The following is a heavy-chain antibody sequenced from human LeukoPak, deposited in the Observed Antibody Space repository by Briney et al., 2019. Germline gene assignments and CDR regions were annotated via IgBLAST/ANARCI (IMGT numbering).Heavy chain of an antibody. CDR1: GYTFTGYY. Sequence: ASVKVSCKASGYTFTGYYMHWVRQAPVQGLEWMGWINPNSGGTNYAQKFQGRVTMTRDTSISTAYMELSRLRSDDTAVYYCARADSGSLLDYFDYWGQGTLVTVSS. CDR2: INPNSGGT. J-gene: IGHJ4*02. D-gene: IGHD1-26*01. CDR3: ARADSGSLLDYFDY. V-gene: IGHV1-2*02.